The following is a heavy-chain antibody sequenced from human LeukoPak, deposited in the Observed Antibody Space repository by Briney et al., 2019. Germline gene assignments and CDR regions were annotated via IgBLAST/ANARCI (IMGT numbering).Heavy chain of an antibody. Sequence: SETLSLTCTVSGDSISNYYWSWIRQPPGKGLEWIGYIYYSGSTNYNPSLKSRVTISVDTSKNQFSLKLSSVTAADTAVYYCARGYDGSGYYYRNWYFDLWGRGTLVTVSS. CDR3: ARGYDGSGYYYRNWYFDL. D-gene: IGHD3-22*01. J-gene: IGHJ2*01. V-gene: IGHV4-59*08. CDR1: GDSISNYY. CDR2: IYYSGST.